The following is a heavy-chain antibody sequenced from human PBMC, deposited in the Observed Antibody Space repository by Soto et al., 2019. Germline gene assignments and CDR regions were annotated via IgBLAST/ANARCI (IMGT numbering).Heavy chain of an antibody. V-gene: IGHV4-59*02. CDR3: GRDLLATASARWYFYYGLDV. Sequence: QVELQESGPGLVKPSETLSLACSVFGASVNSYYWSWIQQSPGRGLEWIGHIFNSGTIHYNPSLKSRVTMSVDSSKNQVTLKMNSVTAADTAIYYCGRDLLATASARWYFYYGLDVWGQGTAVTVSS. CDR2: IFNSGTI. J-gene: IGHJ6*02. CDR1: GASVNSYY. D-gene: IGHD3-3*02.